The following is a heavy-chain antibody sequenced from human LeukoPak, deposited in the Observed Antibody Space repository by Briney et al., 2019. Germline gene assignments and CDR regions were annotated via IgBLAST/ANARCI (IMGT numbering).Heavy chain of an antibody. CDR2: ISSSGSTI. V-gene: IGHV3-48*03. J-gene: IGHJ4*02. D-gene: IGHD3-3*01. CDR1: GFTFSSYE. Sequence: GGSLRLSCAASGFTFSSYEMNWVRQAPGKGLEWVSYISSSGSTIYYADSVKGRFTISRDNAKNSLYLQMNSLRAEDTAVYYCARDYDYWSGFDYWGQGTLVTVSS. CDR3: ARDYDYWSGFDY.